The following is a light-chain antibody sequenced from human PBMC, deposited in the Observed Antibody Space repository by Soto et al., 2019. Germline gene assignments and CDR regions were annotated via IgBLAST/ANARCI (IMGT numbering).Light chain of an antibody. Sequence: QSALTQPASVSGSPGQSITISCTGTSSDVGGYNYVSWYQQHPGKAPKLMIYDVSNRPSGVSNRFSGSKSGNTASLTISGLKAEDEAEYYGSSYTSSSTVVFGGGTKVTVL. CDR3: SSYTSSSTVV. CDR2: DVS. V-gene: IGLV2-14*01. CDR1: SSDVGGYNY. J-gene: IGLJ2*01.